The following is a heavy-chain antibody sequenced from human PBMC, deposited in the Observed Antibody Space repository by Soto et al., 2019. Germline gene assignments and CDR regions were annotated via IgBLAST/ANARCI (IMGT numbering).Heavy chain of an antibody. Sequence: ASVKVSCKASGYTFTCYAIHWVRQAPGQRLEWMGWINAGNGNTKYSQKFQGRVTITRDTSASTAYMELSSLRSEDTAVYYCARAGRRITIFGVASPTDYYYMDVWGKGTTVTVSS. V-gene: IGHV1-3*01. J-gene: IGHJ6*03. CDR2: INAGNGNT. D-gene: IGHD3-3*01. CDR3: ARAGRRITIFGVASPTDYYYMDV. CDR1: GYTFTCYA.